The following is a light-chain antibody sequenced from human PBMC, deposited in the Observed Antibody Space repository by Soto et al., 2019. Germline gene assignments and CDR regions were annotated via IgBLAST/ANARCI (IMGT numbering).Light chain of an antibody. Sequence: QSVLTQPPSVSEAPGQRVTISCTGSSSNIGAGYEAHWYQQVPGTAPKLLIYENNNRPSGVPDRFSGSRSGTSASLAITGLQAGDEAEYYCQSYDSSLSGYVFGTGTKVTVL. CDR1: SSNIGAGYE. CDR3: QSYDSSLSGYV. V-gene: IGLV1-40*01. J-gene: IGLJ1*01. CDR2: ENN.